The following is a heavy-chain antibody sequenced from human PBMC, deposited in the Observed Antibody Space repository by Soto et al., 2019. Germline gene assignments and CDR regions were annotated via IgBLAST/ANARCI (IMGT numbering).Heavy chain of an antibody. Sequence: SETLSLTCTVSGGSISSYYWSWIRQPPGKGLEWIGYIYYSGSTNYNPSLKSRVTISVDTSKNQFSLKLSSVTAADTAVYYCARLKGVPWRGDYFDYWGQGTLVTVSS. CDR3: ARLKGVPWRGDYFDY. V-gene: IGHV4-59*08. J-gene: IGHJ4*02. D-gene: IGHD1-1*01. CDR2: IYYSGST. CDR1: GGSISSYY.